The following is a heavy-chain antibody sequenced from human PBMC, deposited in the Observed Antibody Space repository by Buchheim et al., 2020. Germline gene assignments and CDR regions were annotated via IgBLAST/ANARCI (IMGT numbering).Heavy chain of an antibody. V-gene: IGHV3-48*03. J-gene: IGHJ4*02. CDR3: VRERGVTPDYFDY. CDR1: GFTFSDYE. Sequence: EVQLLESGGGLVQPGGSLRLSCAASGFTFSDYEMNWVRQAPGKGLEWISYISVSTRTLYYAASVKGRFTISRDNARNSLYLQMNSLRAEDTAIYYCVRERGVTPDYFDYWGQGTL. CDR2: ISVSTRTL. D-gene: IGHD3-3*01.